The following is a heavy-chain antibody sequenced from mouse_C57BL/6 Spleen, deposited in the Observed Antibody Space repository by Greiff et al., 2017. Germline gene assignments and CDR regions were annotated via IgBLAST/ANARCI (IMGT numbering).Heavy chain of an antibody. V-gene: IGHV1-64*01. Sequence: QVQLQQPGAELVKPGASVKLSCKASGYTFTSYWMHWVKQRPGQGLEWIGMIHPNSGSTNYNEKFKSKATLTVDKSSSTAYMQLSSLTSEDSAVYYCAREAGGYEPYYFDYWGQGTTLTVSS. J-gene: IGHJ2*01. CDR2: IHPNSGST. D-gene: IGHD2-2*01. CDR3: AREAGGYEPYYFDY. CDR1: GYTFTSYW.